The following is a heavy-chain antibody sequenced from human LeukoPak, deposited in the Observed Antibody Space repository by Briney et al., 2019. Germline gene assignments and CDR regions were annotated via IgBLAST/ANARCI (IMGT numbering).Heavy chain of an antibody. Sequence: SETLSLTCAVSGYAIRSGFYWGWLRQLPGKELEWIGSIYHAGSTYYTPSLKSRVTISVDTSKNHFSLSLNSVTVADTAVYYCARYRYGGPADYWGPGTQITVSS. J-gene: IGHJ4*02. D-gene: IGHD3-16*02. V-gene: IGHV4-38-2*01. CDR2: IYHAGST. CDR3: ARYRYGGPADY. CDR1: GYAIRSGFY.